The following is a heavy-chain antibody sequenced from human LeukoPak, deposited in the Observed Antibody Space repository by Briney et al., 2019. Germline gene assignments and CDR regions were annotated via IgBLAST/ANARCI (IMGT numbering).Heavy chain of an antibody. CDR1: GYTFTSFH. J-gene: IGHJ5*02. D-gene: IGHD2-15*01. CDR2: LNPGDGST. V-gene: IGHV1-46*01. CDR3: ARDLLNPYCSGGSCIGWFDP. Sequence: ASVKVSCKASGYTFTSFHMHWVRHAPGQGLEWMGILNPGDGSTTYSQKLQGRVTMTTDTSTSTAYMELRSLRSDDTAVYYCARDLLNPYCSGGSCIGWFDPWGQGTLVTVSS.